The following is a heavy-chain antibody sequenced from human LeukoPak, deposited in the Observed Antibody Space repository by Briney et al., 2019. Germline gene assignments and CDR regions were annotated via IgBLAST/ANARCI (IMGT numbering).Heavy chain of an antibody. V-gene: IGHV4-59*01. J-gene: IGHJ4*02. D-gene: IGHD6-19*01. CDR1: GGSISSYY. CDR3: ARSIAVAGTGIDY. Sequence: SETLSLTCTVSGGSISSYYWNWIRQPPGKGLEWIGYIYYSGSTNYNPFLNSRVTISVDTSKNQFSLKLSSVTAADTAVYYCARSIAVAGTGIDYWGQGTLVTVSS. CDR2: IYYSGST.